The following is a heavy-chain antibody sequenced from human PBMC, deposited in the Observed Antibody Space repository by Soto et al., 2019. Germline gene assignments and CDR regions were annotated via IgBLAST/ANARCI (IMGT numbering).Heavy chain of an antibody. CDR1: GGSVNGYY. J-gene: IGHJ4*02. CDR3: ARLRVTIFGVVTIGPYFDY. D-gene: IGHD3-3*01. V-gene: IGHV4-39*01. Sequence: PSETLSLTCAVYGGSVNGYYWGWIRQPPGKGLEWIGSIYYSGSTYYNPSLKSRVTISVDTSKNQFSLKLSSVTAADTAVYYCARLRVTIFGVVTIGPYFDYWGQGTLVTVSS. CDR2: IYYSGST.